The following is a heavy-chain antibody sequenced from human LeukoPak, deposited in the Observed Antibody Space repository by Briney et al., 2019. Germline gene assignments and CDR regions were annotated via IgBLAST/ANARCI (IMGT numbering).Heavy chain of an antibody. Sequence: GGSLRLSCAASGFTLSSYEMNWVRQAPGKGLEWVSYISSSGSTIYYADSVKGRFTISRDNAKNSLYLQMNSLRAEDTAVYYCTRGTDGLWDFWGQGTLVTVSS. CDR3: TRGTDGLWDF. J-gene: IGHJ4*02. V-gene: IGHV3-48*03. CDR2: ISSSGSTI. D-gene: IGHD2-8*01. CDR1: GFTLSSYE.